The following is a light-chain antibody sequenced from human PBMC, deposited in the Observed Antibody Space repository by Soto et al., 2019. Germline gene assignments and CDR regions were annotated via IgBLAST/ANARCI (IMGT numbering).Light chain of an antibody. CDR2: GAS. CDR1: QSVSSK. V-gene: IGKV3-15*01. CDR3: QQYNSWLWT. Sequence: EIVMTQSLATLSVSPGEGATLSCRASQSVSSKLAWYQQKPGQAPRLLIYGASTRATGIPARFSGSGSGTEFTLIISSLQSEDSAVYYCQQYNSWLWTFGQGTEVEIK. J-gene: IGKJ1*01.